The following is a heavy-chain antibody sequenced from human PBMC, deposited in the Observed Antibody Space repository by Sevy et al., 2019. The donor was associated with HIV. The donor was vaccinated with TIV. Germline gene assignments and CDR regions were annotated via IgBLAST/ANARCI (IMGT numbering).Heavy chain of an antibody. J-gene: IGHJ4*02. CDR2: ISSNGGST. CDR3: EREGVGGYSYSLDY. D-gene: IGHD5-18*01. CDR1: GFSFSSYA. Sequence: GGSLRLSCAASGFSFSSYALHWVRQAPGKGLEYVSAISSNGGSTYYADSVKGRFTISRDNSKNTLYLQMGSLRAEDMAVYYCEREGVGGYSYSLDYWGQGTLVTVSS. V-gene: IGHV3-64*02.